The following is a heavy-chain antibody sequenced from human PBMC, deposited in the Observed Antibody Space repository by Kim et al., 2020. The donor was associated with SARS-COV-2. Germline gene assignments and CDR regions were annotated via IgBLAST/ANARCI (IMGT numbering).Heavy chain of an antibody. CDR3: ARQRPLHYFWSGSYPGAFDI. J-gene: IGHJ3*02. D-gene: IGHD3-3*01. CDR1: GDSISSSNYF. CDR2: IYYTGST. V-gene: IGHV4-39*01. Sequence: SETLSLTCTVSGDSISSSNYFWGWIRQPPGKGLEWIGNIYYTGSTYYNPSLKSRVTISVDTSKNQFSLKLTSVTAADTAVYFCARQRPLHYFWSGSYPGAFDIWGQGTMVTVSS.